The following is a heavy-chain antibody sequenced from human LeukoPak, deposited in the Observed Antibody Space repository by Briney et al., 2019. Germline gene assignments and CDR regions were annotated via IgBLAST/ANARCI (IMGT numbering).Heavy chain of an antibody. Sequence: MASETLSLTCTVSGGSISSSSYYWGWIRQPPGKGLEWIGSIYYSGSTYYNPSLKSRVTISVDTSKSQFSLKLSSVTAADTAVYYCARTTMVRGTYYMDVWGKGTTVTISS. CDR3: ARTTMVRGTYYMDV. J-gene: IGHJ6*03. CDR2: IYYSGST. V-gene: IGHV4-39*07. D-gene: IGHD3-10*01. CDR1: GGSISSSSYY.